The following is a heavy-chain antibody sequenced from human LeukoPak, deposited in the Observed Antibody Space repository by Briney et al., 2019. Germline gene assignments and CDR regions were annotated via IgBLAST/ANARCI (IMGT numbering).Heavy chain of an antibody. J-gene: IGHJ6*02. CDR1: GFTFSSYA. CDR2: ISYDGSNK. CDR3: TRIRADGYYYYGMDV. Sequence: GGSLRLSCAASGFTFSSYAMHWVRQAPGKGLEWVAVISYDGSNKYYADSVKGRFTISRDNSKNTLYLQMNSLRAEDTAVYYCTRIRADGYYYYGMDVWGQGTTVTVSS. V-gene: IGHV3-30-3*01.